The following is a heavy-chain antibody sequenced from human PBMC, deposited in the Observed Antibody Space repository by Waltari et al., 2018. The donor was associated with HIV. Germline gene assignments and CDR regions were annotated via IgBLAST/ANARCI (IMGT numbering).Heavy chain of an antibody. CDR2: ISTYNGDT. Sequence: QVQLVQSGPEVKKPGASVKVSCKATGYAFKSYGIGWVRQAPGHGLEWIAWISTYNGDTSNAREVQDRVTMTTDTSTSTAYLELENLRSDDTAIYYCARDLLGVSEGLFDYWGQGTLVTVSS. CDR1: GYAFKSYG. CDR3: ARDLLGVSEGLFDY. J-gene: IGHJ4*02. V-gene: IGHV1-18*01. D-gene: IGHD2-8*02.